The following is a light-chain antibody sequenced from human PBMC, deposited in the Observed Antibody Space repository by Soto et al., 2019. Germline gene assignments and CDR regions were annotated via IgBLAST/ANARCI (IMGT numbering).Light chain of an antibody. V-gene: IGKV3-20*01. J-gene: IGKJ1*01. Sequence: EIVLTQSPGTLSLSPGERATLSCRASQSVSSSYLAWYQQKPGQAPRLLIYGASSRATGIPDRFSGSGSGKDFTLTISRLEPEDFAVYYCQHYGSSLRTFGQGTKVEIK. CDR3: QHYGSSLRT. CDR1: QSVSSSY. CDR2: GAS.